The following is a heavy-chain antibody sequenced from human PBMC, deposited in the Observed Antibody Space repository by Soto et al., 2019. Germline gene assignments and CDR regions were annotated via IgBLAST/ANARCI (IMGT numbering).Heavy chain of an antibody. CDR2: ISGSGGST. CDR1: GFTFSSYA. Sequence: GGSLRLSCAASGFTFSSYAMSWVRQAPGKGLEWVSAISGSGGSTYYADSVKGRFTLSRDNSKNALYLQMNSLRAEDSAIFYCATRCSMAYWGQGTLVTVFS. J-gene: IGHJ4*02. V-gene: IGHV3-23*01. CDR3: ATRCSMAY. D-gene: IGHD6-13*01.